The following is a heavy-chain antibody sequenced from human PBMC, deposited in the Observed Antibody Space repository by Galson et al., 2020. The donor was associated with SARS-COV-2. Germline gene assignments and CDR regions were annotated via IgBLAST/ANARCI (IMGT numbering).Heavy chain of an antibody. V-gene: IGHV4-34*01. CDR3: ARGRGWARPHYYMDV. CDR1: GGSFSGYY. J-gene: IGHJ6*03. Sequence: SETLSLTCAVYGGSFSGYYWSWIRQPPGKGLEWIGEINHSGSTNYNPSLKSRVTISVDTSKNQFSLKLSSVTAADTAVYYCARGRGWARPHYYMDVWGKGTTVTVSS. CDR2: INHSGST. D-gene: IGHD6-6*01.